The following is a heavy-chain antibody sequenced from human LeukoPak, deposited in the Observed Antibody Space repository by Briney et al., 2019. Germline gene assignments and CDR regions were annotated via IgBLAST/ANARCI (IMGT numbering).Heavy chain of an antibody. D-gene: IGHD5-18*01. CDR1: GGSFSGYY. CDR3: ARVGRQLWFDY. CDR2: IYYSGST. Sequence: PSETLSLTCAVYGGSFSGYYWSWIRQPPGKGLEWIGYIYYSGSTNYNPSLKSRVTISVDTSKNQFSLKLSSVTAADTAVYYCARVGRQLWFDYSGQGTLVTVSS. V-gene: IGHV4-59*01. J-gene: IGHJ4*02.